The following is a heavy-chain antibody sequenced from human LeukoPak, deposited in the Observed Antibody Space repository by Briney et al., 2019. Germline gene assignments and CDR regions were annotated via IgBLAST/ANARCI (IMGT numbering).Heavy chain of an antibody. J-gene: IGHJ4*02. CDR2: IWYDGSEK. CDR3: AKDWGTSGDGSSFGFFDY. D-gene: IGHD3-16*01. V-gene: IGHV3-33*06. CDR1: GFTFSSYA. Sequence: PGGSLRLSCAASGFTFSSYAMSWVRQAPGKGLEWVAVIWYDGSEKYYADSVKGRFTISRDNSKNTVYLQMNSLRVDDTAVYYCAKDWGTSGDGSSFGFFDYWGQGALVTVSS.